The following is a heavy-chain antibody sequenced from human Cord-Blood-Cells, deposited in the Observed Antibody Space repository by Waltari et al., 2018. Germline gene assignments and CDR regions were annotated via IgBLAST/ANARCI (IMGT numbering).Heavy chain of an antibody. D-gene: IGHD3-10*01. Sequence: QVQLQQWGAGLLKPSETLSLTCAVYGGSFSGYYCSWIRQPPGKGLEWIGEINHSGSTNYNPSLKSRVTISVDTSKNQFSLKLSSVTAADTAVYYCASYYGSGSYYNDYWGQGTLVTVSS. CDR1: GGSFSGYY. CDR2: INHSGST. V-gene: IGHV4-34*01. J-gene: IGHJ4*02. CDR3: ASYYGSGSYYNDY.